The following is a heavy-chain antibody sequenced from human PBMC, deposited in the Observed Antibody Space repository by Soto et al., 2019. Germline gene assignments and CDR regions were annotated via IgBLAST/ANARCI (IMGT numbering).Heavy chain of an antibody. CDR2: INSDGSVS. CDR3: ARGDCVGGTCYSLAGSFYYYMDV. Sequence: EVQLVESGGGLVQPGGSLRLSCAASGFTFSNYWMYWVRQAPGKGLEWVSRINSDGSVSSYADSVKGRLTISRDNVKNTLVLQMDSLRAEDTAVYYCARGDCVGGTCYSLAGSFYYYMDVWGKGTTVTVFS. J-gene: IGHJ6*03. D-gene: IGHD2-15*01. V-gene: IGHV3-74*02. CDR1: GFTFSNYW.